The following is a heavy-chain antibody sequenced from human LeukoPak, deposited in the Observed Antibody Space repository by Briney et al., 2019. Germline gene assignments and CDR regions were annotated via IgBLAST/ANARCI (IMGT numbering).Heavy chain of an antibody. CDR2: MNPNSGNT. V-gene: IGHV1-8*01. Sequence: ASMKVSCKASGYTFTSYDINWVRQATGQGLEWMGWMNPNSGNTGYAQKFQGRVTMTRNTSISTAYMELSSLRSEDTAVYYCARGQGVAAAGYNWFDPWGQGTLVTVSS. CDR1: GYTFTSYD. CDR3: ARGQGVAAAGYNWFDP. J-gene: IGHJ5*02. D-gene: IGHD6-13*01.